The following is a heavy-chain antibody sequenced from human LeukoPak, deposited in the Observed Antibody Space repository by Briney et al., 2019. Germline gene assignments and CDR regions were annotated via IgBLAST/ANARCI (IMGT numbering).Heavy chain of an antibody. CDR1: GGSISSSSYY. CDR3: ARDPVADFPQAPQTTGI. D-gene: IGHD6-19*01. CDR2: IYYSGST. Sequence: SETLSLTCTVSGGSISSSSYYWGWIRQPPGKGLEWIGSIYYSGSTYYNPSLKSRVTISVDTSKNQFSLKLSSVTAADTAVYYCARDPVADFPQAPQTTGIWGQGTMVTVSS. J-gene: IGHJ3*02. V-gene: IGHV4-39*07.